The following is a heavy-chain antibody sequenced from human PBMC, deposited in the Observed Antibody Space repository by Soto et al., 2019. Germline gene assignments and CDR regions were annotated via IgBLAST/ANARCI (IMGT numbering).Heavy chain of an antibody. V-gene: IGHV3-30-3*01. CDR2: ISYDGSNK. CDR3: ARDQERYSSGWYGPSFDY. CDR1: GFTFSSYA. Sequence: PGGSLRLSCAASGFTFSSYAMHWVRQAPGKGLEWVAVISYDGSNKYYADSVKGRFTISRDNSKNTLYLQMNSLRAEDTAVYYCARDQERYSSGWYGPSFDYWGQGTLVTVSS. J-gene: IGHJ4*02. D-gene: IGHD6-19*01.